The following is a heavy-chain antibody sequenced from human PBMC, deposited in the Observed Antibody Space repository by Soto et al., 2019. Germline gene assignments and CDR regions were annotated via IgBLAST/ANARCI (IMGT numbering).Heavy chain of an antibody. CDR2: ISGSGGST. CDR1: GFTFSSYA. V-gene: IGHV3-23*01. CDR3: AKVPSYYDSSGYYWKYNWFDP. D-gene: IGHD3-22*01. J-gene: IGHJ5*02. Sequence: GGSLRLSCAASGFTFSSYAMSWVRQAPGKGLEWVSAISGSGGSTYYADSVKGRFTISRDNSKNMLYLQMNSLRAEDTAVYYCAKVPSYYDSSGYYWKYNWFDPWGQGTLVTVSS.